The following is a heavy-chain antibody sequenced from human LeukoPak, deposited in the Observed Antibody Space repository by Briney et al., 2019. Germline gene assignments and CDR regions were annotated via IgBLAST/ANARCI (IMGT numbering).Heavy chain of an antibody. CDR1: GYSISSGYY. Sequence: TSETLSLTCTVSGYSISSGYYWGWIRQPPGKGLEWIGSIHHSGSTYYNPSLKSRVTISVDTSKNQFSLKLSSVTAADTAVYYCARKGIYYYDSSGYRIFDYWGQGTLVTVSS. J-gene: IGHJ4*02. V-gene: IGHV4-38-2*02. CDR2: IHHSGST. CDR3: ARKGIYYYDSSGYRIFDY. D-gene: IGHD3-22*01.